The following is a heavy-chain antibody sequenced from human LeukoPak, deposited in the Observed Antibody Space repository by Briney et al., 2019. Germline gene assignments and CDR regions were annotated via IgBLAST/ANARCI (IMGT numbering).Heavy chain of an antibody. V-gene: IGHV4-30-4*01. Sequence: PSQTLSLTCTVSGGSISSGDYYWSWIRQPPGTGLEWIGYIYYSGSTYYNPSLKSRVTISVDTSKNQFSLKLSSVTAADTAVYYCASRPFYDSSGYYSDYWGQGTLVTVSS. D-gene: IGHD3-22*01. CDR3: ASRPFYDSSGYYSDY. CDR2: IYYSGST. J-gene: IGHJ4*02. CDR1: GGSISSGDYY.